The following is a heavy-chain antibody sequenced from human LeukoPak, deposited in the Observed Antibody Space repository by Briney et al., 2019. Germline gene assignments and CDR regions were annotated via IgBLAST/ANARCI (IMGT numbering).Heavy chain of an antibody. J-gene: IGHJ3*02. Sequence: PSETLSLTCTVAGGSISSYYWSWIRQPPGEGLGWIGYIYYSGSTNYNPSLKSRVTISVDTSKNQFSLKLSSVTAADTAVYYCARSMIVGIDAFDIWGQGTMVTVSS. D-gene: IGHD3-22*01. V-gene: IGHV4-59*01. CDR3: ARSMIVGIDAFDI. CDR2: IYYSGST. CDR1: GGSISSYY.